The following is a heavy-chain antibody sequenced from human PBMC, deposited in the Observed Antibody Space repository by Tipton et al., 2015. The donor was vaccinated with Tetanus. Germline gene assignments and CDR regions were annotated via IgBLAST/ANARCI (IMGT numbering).Heavy chain of an antibody. J-gene: IGHJ3*02. Sequence: PGLVKPSEPLSLTCTVSGGSVSSGNYYWSWIRQPPGKELEWIGYIYYSGGTNYNPSLKSRVTISVDTSKNQFSLRLNSVSAADTAVYYCARGAIFGVLTYRAFDIWGQGTMVTVSS. V-gene: IGHV4-61*01. D-gene: IGHD3-3*01. CDR2: IYYSGGT. CDR1: GGSVSSGNYY. CDR3: ARGAIFGVLTYRAFDI.